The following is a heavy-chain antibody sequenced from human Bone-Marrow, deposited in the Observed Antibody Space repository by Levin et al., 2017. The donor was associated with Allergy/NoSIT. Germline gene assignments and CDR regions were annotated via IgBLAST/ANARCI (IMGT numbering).Heavy chain of an antibody. V-gene: IGHV3-33*01. D-gene: IGHD6-13*01. CDR1: GFTFSSYG. CDR3: ARDQEPFSSSWPDY. J-gene: IGHJ4*02. Sequence: PGGSLRLSCAASGFTFSSYGMHWVRQAPGKGLEWVAVIWYDGSNKYYADSVKGRFTISRDNSKNTLYLQMNSLRAEDTAVYYCARDQEPFSSSWPDYWGQGTLVTVSS. CDR2: IWYDGSNK.